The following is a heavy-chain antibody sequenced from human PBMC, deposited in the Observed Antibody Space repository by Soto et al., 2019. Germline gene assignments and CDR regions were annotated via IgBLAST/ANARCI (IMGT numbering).Heavy chain of an antibody. CDR3: ESRQLVPTFHY. Sequence: PSETLSLTCTVSGGSIGSSSYYWGWIRQPPGKGLEWIGSIYYSGSTYYNPSLKSRVTISVDTSKNQFSLKLSSVTAADTAVYYCESRQLVPTFHYWGQGTMVTVYS. CDR1: GGSIGSSSYY. CDR2: IYYSGST. V-gene: IGHV4-39*01. D-gene: IGHD6-13*01. J-gene: IGHJ4*02.